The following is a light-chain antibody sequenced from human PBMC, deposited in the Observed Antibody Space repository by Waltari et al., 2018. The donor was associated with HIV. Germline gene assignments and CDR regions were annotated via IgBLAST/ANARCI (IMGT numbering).Light chain of an antibody. V-gene: IGKV3-15*01. CDR2: GAS. J-gene: IGKJ1*01. CDR3: QQYNNWPPRT. Sequence: IVMTQSPATLSVSPGETATLPCRPRQSVSSNLAWYQHKPGRAPRLRSYGASTRATGIPARCSGSGSGTEFTLTISSLQAEDFAVYYCQQYNNWPPRTFGQGTKVEIK. CDR1: QSVSSN.